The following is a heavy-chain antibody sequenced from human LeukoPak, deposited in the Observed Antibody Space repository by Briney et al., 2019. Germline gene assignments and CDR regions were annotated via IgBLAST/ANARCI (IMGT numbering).Heavy chain of an antibody. D-gene: IGHD5-18*01. CDR1: GFSFSSYG. CDR3: ARDQRGFSYSKYYFDY. Sequence: GRSQRLSCAASGFSFSSYGMHWVRQAPGKGLEWVAVIWYDGTNKYYADSVKGRFTISRDNSKNTLYLQMNSLRAEDTAVYYCARDQRGFSYSKYYFDYWGQGTLVTVSS. V-gene: IGHV3-33*01. J-gene: IGHJ4*02. CDR2: IWYDGTNK.